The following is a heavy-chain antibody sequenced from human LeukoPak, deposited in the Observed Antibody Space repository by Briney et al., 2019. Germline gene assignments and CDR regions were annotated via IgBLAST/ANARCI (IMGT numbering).Heavy chain of an antibody. J-gene: IGHJ6*02. CDR1: GGTFSSYA. D-gene: IGHD3-22*01. V-gene: IGHV1-69*13. CDR2: IIPIFGTA. Sequence: SVKVSCEASGGTFSSYAISWVRQAPGQGLEWMGGIIPIFGTANYAQKFQGRVTITADESTSTAYMELSSLRSEDTAVYYCARDENYYDSSGYRLYYGMDVWGQGTTVTVSS. CDR3: ARDENYYDSSGYRLYYGMDV.